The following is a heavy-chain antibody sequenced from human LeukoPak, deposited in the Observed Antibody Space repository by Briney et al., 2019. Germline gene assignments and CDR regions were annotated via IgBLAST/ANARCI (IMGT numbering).Heavy chain of an antibody. CDR1: GYTFTSYH. V-gene: IGHV1-46*01. CDR2: INPSGGST. Sequence: GASVEVSCKASGYTFTSYHMHWVRQAPGQGLEWMGKINPSGGSTTYPQKFQGRVTMTRDMSTTTVYMELSSLRSEDTAVYYCARLSIDDTFDIWGQGTMVTVSS. D-gene: IGHD2-15*01. J-gene: IGHJ3*02. CDR3: ARLSIDDTFDI.